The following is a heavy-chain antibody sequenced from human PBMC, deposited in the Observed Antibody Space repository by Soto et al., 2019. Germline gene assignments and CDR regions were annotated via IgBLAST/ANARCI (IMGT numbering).Heavy chain of an antibody. J-gene: IGHJ4*02. CDR3: AKAPPSYTDYYFDY. D-gene: IGHD3-16*01. CDR2: ISSSGSTI. V-gene: IGHV3-11*01. CDR1: GFTFSYYY. Sequence: GGSLRLSCAASGFTFSYYYMSWIRQAPGKGLEWVSYISSSGSTIYYADSVKGRFTISRDNAKNSLYLQMNSLRAEDTAVYYCAKAPPSYTDYYFDYWGQGTLVTVSS.